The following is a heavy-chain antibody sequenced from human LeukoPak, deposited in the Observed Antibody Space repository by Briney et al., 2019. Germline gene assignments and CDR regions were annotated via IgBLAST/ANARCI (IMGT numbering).Heavy chain of an antibody. D-gene: IGHD2-2*01. CDR3: ARRYCSSTSCLLDY. CDR2: ISSSGSTI. Sequence: GGSLRLSCAASGFTFSSYEMNWVRQAPGKGLEWLSYISSSGSTIYYADSVKGRFTISRDNAKNSLYLQMNSLTAEDTAVYYCARRYCSSTSCLLDYWGQGTLVTVSS. CDR1: GFTFSSYE. J-gene: IGHJ4*02. V-gene: IGHV3-48*03.